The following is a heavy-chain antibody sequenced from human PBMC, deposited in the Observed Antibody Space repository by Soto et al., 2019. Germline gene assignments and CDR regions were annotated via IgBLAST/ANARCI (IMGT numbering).Heavy chain of an antibody. CDR1: GFTFSNAW. D-gene: IGHD3-16*01. CDR3: TSNIIPPYYDYVWGFGY. Sequence: PGGSLRLSCAASGFTFSNAWMSWVRQAPGKGLEWVGRIKSKTDGGTTDYAAPVKGRFTISRDDSKNTLYLQMNSLKTEDTAVYYCTSNIIPPYYDYVWGFGYWGQGTLVTVYS. J-gene: IGHJ4*02. V-gene: IGHV3-15*01. CDR2: IKSKTDGGTT.